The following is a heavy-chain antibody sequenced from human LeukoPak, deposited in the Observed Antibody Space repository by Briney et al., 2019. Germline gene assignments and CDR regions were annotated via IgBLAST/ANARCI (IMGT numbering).Heavy chain of an antibody. CDR3: ARGAIFGVISRGFGMDV. J-gene: IGHJ6*02. V-gene: IGHV1-8*01. CDR1: GYTFTGHD. Sequence: ASVKVSCKASGYTFTGHDINWVRQATGQGLEWMGWMNPNSGDTVCAQKFQARLTMTRSTSISTAYMELSSLTSDDTAVYYCARGAIFGVISRGFGMDVWGQGTTVTVSS. CDR2: MNPNSGDT. D-gene: IGHD3-3*01.